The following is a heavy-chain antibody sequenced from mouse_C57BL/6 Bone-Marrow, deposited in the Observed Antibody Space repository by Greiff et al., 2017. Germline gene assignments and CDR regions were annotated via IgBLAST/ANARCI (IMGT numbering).Heavy chain of an antibody. J-gene: IGHJ3*01. V-gene: IGHV1-20*01. Sequence: EVKLMESGPELVKPGDSVKISCKASGYSFTGYFMNWVMQSHGKSLEWIGRINPYNGATFYNQKFKGKATLTVDKSSSTAHMELRSLTSEDSAVYYCAREWLLRGFAYWGQGTLVTVSA. CDR1: GYSFTGYF. CDR2: INPYNGAT. D-gene: IGHD2-3*01. CDR3: AREWLLRGFAY.